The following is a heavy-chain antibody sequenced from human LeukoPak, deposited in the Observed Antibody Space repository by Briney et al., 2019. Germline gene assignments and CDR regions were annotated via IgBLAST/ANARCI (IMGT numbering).Heavy chain of an antibody. CDR3: AKEPTTVSSSDY. CDR2: ISSSSSYI. V-gene: IGHV3-21*04. Sequence: GGSLRLSCAASGFTFSSYSMNWVRQAPGKGLEWVSSISSSSSYIYYADSVKGRFTISRDNSKNTLYLQMNSLRAEDTAVYYCAKEPTTVSSSDYWGQGTLVTVSS. D-gene: IGHD4-17*01. J-gene: IGHJ4*02. CDR1: GFTFSSYS.